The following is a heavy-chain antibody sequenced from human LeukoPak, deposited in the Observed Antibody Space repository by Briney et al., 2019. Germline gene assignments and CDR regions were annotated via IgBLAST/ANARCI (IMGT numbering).Heavy chain of an antibody. Sequence: QPGRSLRLSCAASGFTFSSYGMHWVRQAPGKGLEWVAVIWYDGSNKYYADSVKGRFTISRDNSKNTLYLQMNSLRAEDTAVYYCASGGGKWELSPLIFDYWGQGTLVTVSS. CDR2: IWYDGSNK. D-gene: IGHD1-26*01. CDR1: GFTFSSYG. V-gene: IGHV3-33*08. CDR3: ASGGGKWELSPLIFDY. J-gene: IGHJ4*02.